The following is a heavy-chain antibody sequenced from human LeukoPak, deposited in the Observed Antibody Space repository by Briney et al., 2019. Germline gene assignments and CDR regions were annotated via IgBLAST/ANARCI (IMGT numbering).Heavy chain of an antibody. D-gene: IGHD3-9*01. CDR1: GFTFSDYY. CDR3: ARDKYDILTGAFDY. Sequence: GGSLRLSCAASGFTFSDYYMSWIRQAPGKGLEWVSYISSSGSTIYYADSVKGRFTISRDNAKNSLYLQMNGLRAEDTAVYYCARDKYDILTGAFDYWGQGTLVTVSS. CDR2: ISSSGSTI. J-gene: IGHJ4*02. V-gene: IGHV3-11*04.